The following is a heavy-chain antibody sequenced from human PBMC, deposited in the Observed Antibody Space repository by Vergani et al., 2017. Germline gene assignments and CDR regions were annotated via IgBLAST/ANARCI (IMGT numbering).Heavy chain of an antibody. V-gene: IGHV3-33*01. J-gene: IGHJ3*02. CDR1: GFTFSSYG. D-gene: IGHD6-19*01. CDR3: ARQHGAVAYHDAFDI. Sequence: QVQLVESGGGVVQPGRSLRLSCAASGFTFSSYGMHWVRQAPGKGLEWVAVIWYDGSNKYYADSVKGRFTISRDNSKNTLYLQMNSLRAEDTAVYYCARQHGAVAYHDAFDIWGQGTMVTVSS. CDR2: IWYDGSNK.